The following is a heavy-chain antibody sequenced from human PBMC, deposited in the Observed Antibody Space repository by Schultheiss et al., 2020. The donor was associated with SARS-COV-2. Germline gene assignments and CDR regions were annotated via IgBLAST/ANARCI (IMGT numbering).Heavy chain of an antibody. CDR2: ISGSGGST. J-gene: IGHJ4*02. CDR3: AKGHTGGVAGTFDY. D-gene: IGHD6-19*01. CDR1: GFTFSSYA. V-gene: IGHV3-23*01. Sequence: SCAASGFTFSSYAMSWVRQAPGKGLEWVSAISGSGGSTYYADSVKGRFTISRDNAKNSLYLQMNSLRAEDTALYYCAKGHTGGVAGTFDYWGQGTLVTVSS.